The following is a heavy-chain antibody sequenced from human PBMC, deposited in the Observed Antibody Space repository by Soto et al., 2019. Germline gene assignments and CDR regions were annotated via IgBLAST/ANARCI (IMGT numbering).Heavy chain of an antibody. Sequence: QVQLQESGPGLVKPSQTLSLTCTVSGGSISSGDYYWSWIRQPPGKGLEWIGYIYYSGSTYYNPSLKSRVTISVNTSKIQFSLKLSSVTAADTAVYYCARYSGYEGLRFDPWGQGTLVTVSS. CDR1: GGSISSGDYY. CDR2: IYYSGST. V-gene: IGHV4-30-4*01. CDR3: ARYSGYEGLRFDP. J-gene: IGHJ5*02. D-gene: IGHD5-12*01.